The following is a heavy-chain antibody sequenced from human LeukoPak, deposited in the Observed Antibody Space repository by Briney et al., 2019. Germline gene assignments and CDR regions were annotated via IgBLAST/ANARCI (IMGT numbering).Heavy chain of an antibody. D-gene: IGHD2-15*01. CDR1: GYTFTNYG. CDR2: ISAYSDNT. J-gene: IGHJ4*02. Sequence: ASVKDSCKTSGYTFTNYGISWVRQAPGQGLEWMGWISAYSDNTNYAQKFQGRVTMTSDTSTSTAYMELRSLISDDTAVYYCARDCIGCHGFDYWGQGTLVTVSS. V-gene: IGHV1-18*01. CDR3: ARDCIGCHGFDY.